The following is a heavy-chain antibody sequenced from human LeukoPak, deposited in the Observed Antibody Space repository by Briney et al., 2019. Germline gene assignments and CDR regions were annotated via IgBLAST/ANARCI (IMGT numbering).Heavy chain of an antibody. Sequence: SGTLSLTCGVSGGSVINTNWRTWVRQPPGKGLEWIGEVHLDGRTNYNPSLESRLTMSVDVSENQVSLKLTSVTAADTAVYYCAREGGFYRPLDYSGQGTLVTVSS. J-gene: IGHJ4*02. CDR1: GGSVINTNW. D-gene: IGHD3-3*01. V-gene: IGHV4-4*02. CDR3: AREGGFYRPLDY. CDR2: VHLDGRT.